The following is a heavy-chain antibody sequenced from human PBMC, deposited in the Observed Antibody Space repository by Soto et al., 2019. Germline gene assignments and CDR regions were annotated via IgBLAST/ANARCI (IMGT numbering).Heavy chain of an antibody. CDR3: ARDFTYYYYYGMDV. CDR1: GFTFSSYS. V-gene: IGHV3-21*01. J-gene: IGHJ6*02. D-gene: IGHD3-16*01. Sequence: EVQLVESGGGLVKPGGSLRLSCAASGFTFSSYSMNWVRQAPGKGLEWVSSISSSSSYIYYADSVKGRFTISRDNAKNSRYLQMNSLRAEDTDVYYCARDFTYYYYYGMDVWGQGTTVTVSS. CDR2: ISSSSSYI.